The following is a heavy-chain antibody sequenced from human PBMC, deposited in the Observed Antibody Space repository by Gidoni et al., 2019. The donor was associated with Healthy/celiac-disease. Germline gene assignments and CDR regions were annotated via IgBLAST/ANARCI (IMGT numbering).Heavy chain of an antibody. CDR3: AREGVGSGYYNFDY. Sequence: QVQLQESGPGLVKPSGTLSLTCAVSGGSISSSNWWSWVRQPPGKGLEWIGEIYHSGSTNYNPSLKSRVTISVDKSKNQFPLKLSSGTAADTAVYYCAREGVGSGYYNFDYWGQGTLVTVSS. CDR1: GGSISSSNW. CDR2: IYHSGST. J-gene: IGHJ4*02. V-gene: IGHV4-4*02. D-gene: IGHD3-22*01.